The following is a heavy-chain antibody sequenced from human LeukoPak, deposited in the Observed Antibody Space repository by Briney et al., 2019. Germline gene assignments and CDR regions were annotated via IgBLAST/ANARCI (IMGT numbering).Heavy chain of an antibody. V-gene: IGHV3-30*03. CDR2: ISYNGGRK. J-gene: IGHJ4*02. D-gene: IGHD3-22*01. Sequence: GGSLRLSCAASGFNFNTYAIHWVRQAPGKGLEWVALISYNGGRKEYAASVKGRFTIDRDNSKKTVYLLTNYLSPDDTAIYFCARQEARDYYYEGLDYWGQGSLVTVSS. CDR1: GFNFNTYA. CDR3: ARQEARDYYYEGLDY.